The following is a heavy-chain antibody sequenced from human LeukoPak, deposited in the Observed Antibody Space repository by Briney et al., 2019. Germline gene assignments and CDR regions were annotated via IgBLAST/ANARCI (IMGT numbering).Heavy chain of an antibody. V-gene: IGHV4-34*01. D-gene: IGHD5-12*01. CDR1: GGSFSGYY. J-gene: IGHJ4*02. Sequence: SETLSLTCAVYGGSFSGYYWSWIRQPPGKGLEWIGEINHSGSTNYNPSLKSRVTISVDTSKNQFSLKLSSVTAADTAVYYCARGLSGSYFPFDYWGQGTLVSVSS. CDR3: ARGLSGSYFPFDY. CDR2: INHSGST.